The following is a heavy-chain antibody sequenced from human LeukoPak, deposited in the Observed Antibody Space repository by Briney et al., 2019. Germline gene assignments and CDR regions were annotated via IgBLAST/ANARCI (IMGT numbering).Heavy chain of an antibody. CDR3: ATDYAGNSLWYYYGLGV. CDR2: INSDGSST. J-gene: IGHJ6*02. CDR1: GFTFRSYW. D-gene: IGHD4-23*01. Sequence: GGSLRLSCAASGFTFRSYWMHWVRQAPGKGLVWLSRINSDGSSTSYADSVKGRFTISRDNAKNSLYLQMNSLRAEDTAVYYCATDYAGNSLWYYYGLGVWGQGTTVTVSS. V-gene: IGHV3-74*01.